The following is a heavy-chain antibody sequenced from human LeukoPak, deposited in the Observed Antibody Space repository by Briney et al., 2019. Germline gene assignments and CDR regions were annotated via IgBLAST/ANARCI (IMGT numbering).Heavy chain of an antibody. V-gene: IGHV3-48*03. CDR1: GFTFSNYE. J-gene: IGHJ3*02. CDR2: ISSRGSTI. Sequence: GGFLRLSCAASGFTFSNYEMNWVRQAPGKGLQWVSYISSRGSTIYYADAVKGRFTISRDNAKNSLYLQMNSLRAEDTAVYYCARPSPSGIYPRGVFDIWGQGTMVTVSS. D-gene: IGHD1-26*01. CDR3: ARPSPSGIYPRGVFDI.